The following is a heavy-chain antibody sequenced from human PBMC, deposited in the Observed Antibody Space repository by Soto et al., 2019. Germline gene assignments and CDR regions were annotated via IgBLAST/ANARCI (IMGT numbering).Heavy chain of an antibody. Sequence: QVQLVESGGGVVQPGRSLRLSCVASGFTFSSYGMHWVRQAPGKGLEWVAVIWYDGSNKYYADSVKGRFTISRDNSKNTLYLQMNSLRAEDTAVYYCARGSSFPGAAATIFDYWGQGTLVTVSS. CDR3: ARGSSFPGAAATIFDY. D-gene: IGHD5-12*01. CDR2: IWYDGSNK. V-gene: IGHV3-33*01. CDR1: GFTFSSYG. J-gene: IGHJ4*02.